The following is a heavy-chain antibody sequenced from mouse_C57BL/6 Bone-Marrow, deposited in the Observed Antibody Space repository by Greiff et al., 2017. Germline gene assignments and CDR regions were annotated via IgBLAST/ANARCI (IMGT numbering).Heavy chain of an antibody. CDR1: GFNIKDDY. D-gene: IGHD2-4*01. CDR3: TSYDPYDYGRFAY. J-gene: IGHJ3*01. V-gene: IGHV14-4*01. CDR2: IAPENGDT. Sequence: VQLQQSGAELVRPGASVKLSCTASGFNIKDDYMHWVKQRPEQGLEWLGWIAPENGDTEYASKFPGQAPITADTSSNTAYLQLSLLTSEDTAVXYSTSYDPYDYGRFAYWGQGTLVTVSA.